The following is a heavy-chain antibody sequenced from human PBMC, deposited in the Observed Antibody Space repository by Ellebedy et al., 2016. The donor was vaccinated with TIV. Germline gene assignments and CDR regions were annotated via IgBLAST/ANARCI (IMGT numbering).Heavy chain of an antibody. V-gene: IGHV3-30*03. D-gene: IGHD6-13*01. J-gene: IGHJ4*02. CDR3: ASLGYSSSWSSKPPSDY. CDR2: TSYDGSNE. Sequence: GESLKISCAASELTVSSYGMHWVRQAPGKGLEWVAVTSYDGSNEDYADSVKGRLTISRDNSKNTLYLQMNSLRADDTALYYCASLGYSSSWSSKPPSDYWGQGTLVTVSS. CDR1: ELTVSSYG.